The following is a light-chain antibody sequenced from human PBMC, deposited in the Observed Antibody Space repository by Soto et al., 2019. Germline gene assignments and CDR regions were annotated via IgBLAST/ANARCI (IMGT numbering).Light chain of an antibody. CDR2: GNS. V-gene: IGLV1-40*01. CDR1: SSNIGAGYD. CDR3: QSYDSSLSAYVV. J-gene: IGLJ2*01. Sequence: QSVLTQPPSVSGAPGQRVTISCTGSSSNIGAGYDVHWYQQLPGTAPKLLIYGNSNRPSGVPDRFSGSKSGTSASLAITGLQAEDEAGYYCQSYDSSLSAYVVFGGGTKVTVL.